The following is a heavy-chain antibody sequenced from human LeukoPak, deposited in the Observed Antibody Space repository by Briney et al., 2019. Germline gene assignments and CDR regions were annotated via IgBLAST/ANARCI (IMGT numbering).Heavy chain of an antibody. D-gene: IGHD3-22*01. Sequence: GGSLRLSCASSGFMFSNYVISWVRQAPGKGLEWLTAIISSGTTRYYAESVKGRFTISRDNTNNTVFLEMNSLRVEDTAVYYFSKSLTIWSSGSLDHWDQGTLVTVSS. J-gene: IGHJ4*02. V-gene: IGHV3-23*01. CDR1: GFMFSNYV. CDR2: IISSGTTR. CDR3: SKSLTIWSSGSLDH.